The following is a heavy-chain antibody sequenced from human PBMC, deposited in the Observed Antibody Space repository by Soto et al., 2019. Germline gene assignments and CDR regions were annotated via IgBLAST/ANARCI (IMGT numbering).Heavy chain of an antibody. CDR2: ISSSSSTI. CDR1: GFTFSSYS. D-gene: IGHD3-3*01. CDR3: ARDRAYYDFWSGYVAFDY. J-gene: IGHJ4*02. V-gene: IGHV3-48*02. Sequence: EVQLVESGGGLVQPGGSLRLSCAASGFTFSSYSMNWVRQAPGKGLEWVSYISSSSSTIYYADSVKGRFTISRDNAKNSLYLQMNSLRDEDTAVYYCARDRAYYDFWSGYVAFDYWGQGTLVTVSS.